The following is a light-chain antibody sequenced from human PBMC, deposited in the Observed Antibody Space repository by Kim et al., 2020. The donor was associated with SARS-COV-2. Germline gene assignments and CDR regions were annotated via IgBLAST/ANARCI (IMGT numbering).Light chain of an antibody. CDR3: QTYDINNPL. J-gene: IGLJ3*02. CDR2: EDK. V-gene: IGLV6-57*02. Sequence: KTVTISGTASGRSIASNYIQWYQHRPGSAPTTVIYEDKERPSGVPDRFSGSIDRSSNSASLTISGLNTEDEADYYCQTYDINNPLFGGGTQLTVL. CDR1: GRSIASNY.